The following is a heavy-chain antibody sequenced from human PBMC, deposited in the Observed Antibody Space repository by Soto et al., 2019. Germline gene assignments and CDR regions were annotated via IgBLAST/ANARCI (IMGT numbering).Heavy chain of an antibody. J-gene: IGHJ5*02. CDR1: GYTYISYS. CDR2: INVGNGNT. Sequence: ASVKVSCKASGYTYISYSMHWVRQAPGQRLEWMGWINVGNGNTKYSQNLQGRVTIYQDTSASTAYMELSSLTSEDTAVYYCAREKWASASRWLDPWGQGTLVTVSS. D-gene: IGHD1-26*01. CDR3: AREKWASASRWLDP. V-gene: IGHV1-3*01.